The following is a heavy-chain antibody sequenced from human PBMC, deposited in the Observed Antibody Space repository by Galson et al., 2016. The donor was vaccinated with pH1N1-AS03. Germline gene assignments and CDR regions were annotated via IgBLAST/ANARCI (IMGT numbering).Heavy chain of an antibody. CDR1: GGALTSYG. CDR2: ILPMFGST. V-gene: IGHV1-69*06. Sequence: SVKVSCKVSGGALTSYGINWVRQAPGRGLEWMGRILPMFGSTHYAQGFEGRVTLTADNSTGTAYLDLSSLRSEDTAVYYCARDRDTSMITLDYYYYYMDVWGRGTTVTVAS. J-gene: IGHJ6*03. CDR3: ARDRDTSMITLDYYYYYMDV. D-gene: IGHD5-18*01.